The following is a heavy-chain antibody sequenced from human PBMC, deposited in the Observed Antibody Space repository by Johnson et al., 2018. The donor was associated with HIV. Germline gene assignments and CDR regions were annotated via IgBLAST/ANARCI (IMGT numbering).Heavy chain of an antibody. CDR3: AKDPRYKYGGAFDI. D-gene: IGHD3-16*01. J-gene: IGHJ3*02. V-gene: IGHV3-13*01. CDR1: GFTFTYYD. CDR2: IGTAGDT. Sequence: VQLVESGGGVVQPWRSLRLSCAASGFTFTYYDMHSVRQPIGEGLEWVSGIGTAGDTNYPGSVKGRFTISRDNSMNTLYLQMNSLTIDDTAVYYCAKDPRYKYGGAFDIWGQGTMVTVSS.